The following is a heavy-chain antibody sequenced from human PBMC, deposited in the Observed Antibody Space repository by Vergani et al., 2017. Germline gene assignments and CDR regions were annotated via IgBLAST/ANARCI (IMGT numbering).Heavy chain of an antibody. D-gene: IGHD6-13*01. CDR1: GYTFTGYY. Sequence: QVQLVQSGAEVKKPGASVKVSCKASGYTFTGYYMHWVRQAPGQGLEWMGWINPNSGGTNYAQKFQGWVTMTRDTSISTAYMELSRLRSDDTAVYYCARGPLAAAGQTPIYYMDVWGKGTTVTVSS. CDR3: ARGPLAAAGQTPIYYMDV. J-gene: IGHJ6*03. V-gene: IGHV1-2*04. CDR2: INPNSGGT.